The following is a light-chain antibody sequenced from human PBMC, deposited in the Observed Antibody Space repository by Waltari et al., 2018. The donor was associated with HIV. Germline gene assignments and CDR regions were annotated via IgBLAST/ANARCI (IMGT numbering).Light chain of an antibody. CDR3: QQLNSDPFT. Sequence: DIQLIQSPSFLSASVRDRVTITCRASQDISNNLAWYQQKPGTVPKLLIYAASSLQSGVPSRFSGSGSGTEFTLTITSLQPDDFATYYCQQLNSDPFTFGPGTKVDIK. J-gene: IGKJ3*01. CDR2: AAS. V-gene: IGKV1-9*01. CDR1: QDISNN.